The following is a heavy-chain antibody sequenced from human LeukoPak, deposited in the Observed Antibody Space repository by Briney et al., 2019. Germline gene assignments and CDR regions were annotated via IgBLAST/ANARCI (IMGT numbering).Heavy chain of an antibody. D-gene: IGHD3-10*01. CDR2: ISYDGSNK. Sequence: GGSLRLSCAASGFTFSSYGMHWVRQAPGKGLEWVAVISYDGSNKYDADSVKGRFTISRDNSKNTLYLQLNKLRVEDTAVYYCAKSSLRGHSLWYFDLWGRGTPVTVSS. V-gene: IGHV3-30*18. CDR1: GFTFSSYG. J-gene: IGHJ2*01. CDR3: AKSSLRGHSLWYFDL.